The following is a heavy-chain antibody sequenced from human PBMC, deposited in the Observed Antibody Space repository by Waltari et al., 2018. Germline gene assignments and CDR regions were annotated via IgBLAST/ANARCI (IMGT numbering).Heavy chain of an antibody. J-gene: IGHJ2*01. CDR2: IKQDGSEK. Sequence: EVQLVESGGGLVQPGGSLRLSCAASGFTFSAYWMGWVRQAPGKGLEWVANIKQDGSEKYYVDSVKGRFTISRDNSKNTLFLHLNAVTVGDTAIFYCAKNATLGRARYFDLWGRGTLVTVSP. V-gene: IGHV3-7*05. D-gene: IGHD2-2*01. CDR1: GFTFSAYW. CDR3: AKNATLGRARYFDL.